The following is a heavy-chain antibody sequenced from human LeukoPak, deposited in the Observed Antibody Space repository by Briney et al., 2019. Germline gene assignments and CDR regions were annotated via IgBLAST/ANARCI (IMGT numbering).Heavy chain of an antibody. CDR3: ARGMLEARESSVTNWFDT. D-gene: IGHD5/OR15-5a*01. CDR2: VYYGGTR. CDR1: GGSISTYY. Sequence: SGTLSLTRTVSGGSISTYYWTWLRQPPGKRLECIGYVYYGGTRVYNPSLESRVSMYVDTSRNQFSLNLTSVTAAETAVYYCARGMLEARESSVTNWFDTWGQGTLVTVSS. V-gene: IGHV4-59*12. J-gene: IGHJ5*02.